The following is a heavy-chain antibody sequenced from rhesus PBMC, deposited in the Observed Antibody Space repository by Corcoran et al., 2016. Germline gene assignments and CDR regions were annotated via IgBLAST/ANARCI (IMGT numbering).Heavy chain of an antibody. D-gene: IGHD4-23*01. J-gene: IGHJ4*01. CDR2: IYGNLGNT. Sequence: QVQLQESGPGLVKPSETLSLTCTVSGASISADWWSWIRQPPGKGLEWIGVIYGNLGNTNYDPSLKSRVTISKDASENQFSLKLSSVTAADTAVYYCARLNTVTYYFDYWGRGVLVTVSS. CDR1: GASISADW. CDR3: ARLNTVTYYFDY. V-gene: IGHV4-80*01.